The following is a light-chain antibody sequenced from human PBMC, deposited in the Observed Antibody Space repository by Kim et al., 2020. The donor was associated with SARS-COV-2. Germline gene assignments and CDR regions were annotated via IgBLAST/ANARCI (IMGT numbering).Light chain of an antibody. J-gene: IGLJ2*01. V-gene: IGLV2-14*03. CDR1: SSDVGGYNY. Sequence: GQSITISCTGTSSDVGGYNYVSWYQQHPVKAPKLMIYDVSNRPSGVSNRFSGSKSGNTASLSISGLQAEDEADYYCSSYTSSSTLGFGGGTQLTVL. CDR3: SSYTSSSTLG. CDR2: DVS.